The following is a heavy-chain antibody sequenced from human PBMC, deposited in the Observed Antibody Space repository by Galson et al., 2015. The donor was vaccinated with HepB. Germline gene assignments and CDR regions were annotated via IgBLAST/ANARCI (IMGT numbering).Heavy chain of an antibody. Sequence: QSGAEVKKPGESLKISCKGSGYSFTSYWIGWVRQMPGKGLEWMGIIYPGDSDTRYSPSFQGQVTISADKSISTAYLQWSSLKASDTAMYYCARSYYYDSSGYYGSPLNFDYWGQGTLVTVSS. CDR2: IYPGDSDT. V-gene: IGHV5-51*03. CDR3: ARSYYYDSSGYYGSPLNFDY. J-gene: IGHJ4*02. D-gene: IGHD3-22*01. CDR1: GYSFTSYW.